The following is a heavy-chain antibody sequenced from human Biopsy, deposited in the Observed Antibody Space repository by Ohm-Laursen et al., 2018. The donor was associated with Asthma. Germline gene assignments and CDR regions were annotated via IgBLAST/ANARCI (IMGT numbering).Heavy chain of an antibody. J-gene: IGHJ4*02. Sequence: SLRLSCAASRFTYEMHWVRQAPGKGLEWVAVISCDGSSIYYADSVKGRLTISRDNSKNTLSLQMNSLTAEDTAVYYCAREGVAGTHIEDWGQGTLVTVSS. D-gene: IGHD6-19*01. CDR1: RFTYE. V-gene: IGHV3-30-3*01. CDR2: ISCDGSSI. CDR3: AREGVAGTHIED.